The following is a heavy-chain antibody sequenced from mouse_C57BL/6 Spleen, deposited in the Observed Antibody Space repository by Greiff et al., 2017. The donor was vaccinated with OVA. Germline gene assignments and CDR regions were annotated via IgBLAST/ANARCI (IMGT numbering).Heavy chain of an antibody. V-gene: IGHV6-3*01. CDR2: IRLKSDNYAT. CDR3: FYDGYYLAY. Sequence: EVKVVESGGGLVQPGGSMKLSCVASGFTFSNYWMNWVRQSPEKGLEWVAQIRLKSDNYATHYAESVKGRFTISRDDSKSSVYLQMNNLRAADPGIYYCFYDGYYLAYWGQGTLVTVSA. J-gene: IGHJ3*01. D-gene: IGHD2-3*01. CDR1: GFTFSNYW.